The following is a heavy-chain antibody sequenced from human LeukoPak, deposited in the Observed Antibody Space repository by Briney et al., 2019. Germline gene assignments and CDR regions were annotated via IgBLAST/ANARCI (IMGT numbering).Heavy chain of an antibody. CDR3: AKGSTRIVVVPAAQYFQH. V-gene: IGHV3-23*01. CDR1: GFTFSSYA. Sequence: PGGSLRLSCAASGFTFSSYAMSWVRQAPGKGLEWVSAISGSGGSTHYADSVKGRFTISRDNSKNTLYLQMNSLRAEDTAVYYCAKGSTRIVVVPAAQYFQHWGQGTLVTVSS. D-gene: IGHD2-2*01. CDR2: ISGSGGST. J-gene: IGHJ1*01.